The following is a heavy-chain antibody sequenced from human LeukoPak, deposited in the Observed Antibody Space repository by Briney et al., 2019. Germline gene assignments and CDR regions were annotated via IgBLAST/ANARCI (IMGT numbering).Heavy chain of an antibody. CDR2: IYYTGST. D-gene: IGHD1-26*01. V-gene: IGHV4-39*01. CDR3: ARHSGSSPHYFDY. CDR1: GGSISSSNYY. Sequence: KPSETLSLTCTVSGGSISSSNYYWAWIRQPPGKGLEWMGSIYYTGSTYYNPSLKSRVTMSVDTSKKQFSLRLSSVTAADTAVYYCARHSGSSPHYFDYWGQGTLVTVSS. J-gene: IGHJ4*02.